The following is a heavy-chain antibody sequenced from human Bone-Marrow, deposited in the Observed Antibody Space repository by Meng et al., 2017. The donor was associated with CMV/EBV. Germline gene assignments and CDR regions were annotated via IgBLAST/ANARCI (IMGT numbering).Heavy chain of an antibody. CDR2: INPNSGGT. J-gene: IGHJ4*02. V-gene: IGHV1-2*02. CDR1: GYTFTGYY. D-gene: IGHD5-24*01. CDR3: ASIGISEMTTIKDY. Sequence: ASVKVSCKASGYTFTGYYMHWVRQAPGQGLEWMGWINPNSGGTNYAQKFQGRVTVTRDTSISTAYMELSRLGSDDTAMYYCASIGISEMTTIKDYWGQGTLVTVSS.